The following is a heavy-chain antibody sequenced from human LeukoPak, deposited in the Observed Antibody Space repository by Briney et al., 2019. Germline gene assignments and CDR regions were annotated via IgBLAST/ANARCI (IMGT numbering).Heavy chain of an antibody. Sequence: GGSLRLSCAASGFTFSSDVMSWVRQAPGKGLEWVSAISGSGGYTYYADSVKGRFTISRDNAKNSLYLQMNSLRAEDTAVYYCAELGITMIGGVWGKGTTVTISS. V-gene: IGHV3-23*01. CDR1: GFTFSSDV. CDR3: AELGITMIGGV. D-gene: IGHD3-10*02. J-gene: IGHJ6*04. CDR2: ISGSGGYT.